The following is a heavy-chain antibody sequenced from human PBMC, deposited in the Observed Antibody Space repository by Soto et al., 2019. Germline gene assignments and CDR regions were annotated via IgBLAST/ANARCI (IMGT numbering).Heavy chain of an antibody. V-gene: IGHV3-23*01. CDR2: ISGSGGST. J-gene: IGHJ6*02. Sequence: EVQLLESGGGLVQPGGSLRLSCAASGFTFSSYAMSWVRQAPGKGLEWVSAISGSGGSTYYADSVKGRFTISRDNSKNTLYLQMNSLRAEDTAVYYCAKFRMVRGVTPTTPTYGMDVWGQGTTVTVSS. D-gene: IGHD3-10*01. CDR3: AKFRMVRGVTPTTPTYGMDV. CDR1: GFTFSSYA.